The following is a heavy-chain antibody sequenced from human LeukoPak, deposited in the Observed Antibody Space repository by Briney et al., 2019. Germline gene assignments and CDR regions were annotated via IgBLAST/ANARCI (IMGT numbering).Heavy chain of an antibody. V-gene: IGHV4-59*01. CDR3: ARLDVRYYFDY. Sequence: SETLSLTCTVSGGSISSYYWSWIRQPPGKGLEWIGYIYYSGSTNYNPSLKSRVTISVDTSKNQFSLKLSSVTAADTAVYYCARLDVRYYFDYWGQGTLVSVSS. CDR2: IYYSGST. D-gene: IGHD3-10*02. CDR1: GGSISSYY. J-gene: IGHJ4*02.